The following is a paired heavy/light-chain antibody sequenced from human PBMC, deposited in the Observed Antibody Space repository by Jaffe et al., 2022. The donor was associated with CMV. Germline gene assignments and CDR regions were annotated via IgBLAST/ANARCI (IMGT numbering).Light chain of an antibody. V-gene: IGKV1-5*03. Sequence: DIQMTQSPSTLSASVGDRVTITCRASQSISSWLAWYQQKPGKAPKLLIYKASSLESGVPSRFSGSGSGTEFTLTISSLQPDDFATYYCQQYNSYSHTWTFGQGTKVEIK. J-gene: IGKJ1*01. CDR2: KAS. CDR3: QQYNSYSHTWT. CDR1: QSISSW.
Heavy chain of an antibody. D-gene: IGHD3-22*01. CDR2: IYYSGST. CDR1: GGSISSSSYY. CDR3: ARQPGYYDSSGYYYYYYYMDV. J-gene: IGHJ6*03. V-gene: IGHV4-39*01. Sequence: QLQLQESGPGLVKPSETLSLTCTVSGGSISSSSYYWGWIRQPPGKGLEWIGSIYYSGSTYYNPSLKSRVTISVDTSKNQFSLKLSSVTAADTAVYYCARQPGYYDSSGYYYYYYYMDVWGKGTTVTVSS.